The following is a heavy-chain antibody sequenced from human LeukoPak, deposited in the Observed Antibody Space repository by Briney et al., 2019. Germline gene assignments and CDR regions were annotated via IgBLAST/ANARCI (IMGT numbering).Heavy chain of an antibody. CDR3: ARGGYSDSQGSRDAFDI. D-gene: IGHD3-22*01. CDR2: IYISGST. Sequence: SQTLSLTXTVSGGSISSGSYYWSWIRQPAGNGLEWIGRIYISGSTNYSPSLKSRVTILVDTSKNQFSLKLSSVSAADTAVYYCARGGYSDSQGSRDAFDIWGQGTLITVSS. V-gene: IGHV4-61*02. CDR1: GGSISSGSYY. J-gene: IGHJ3*02.